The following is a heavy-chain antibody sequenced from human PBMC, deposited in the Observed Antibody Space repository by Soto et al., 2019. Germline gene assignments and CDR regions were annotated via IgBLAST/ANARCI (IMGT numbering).Heavy chain of an antibody. Sequence: PGGSLRLACAASGFTFSSYGMHWVRQAPGKGLEWVAVISYDGSNKYYADSVKGRFTISRDNSKNTLYLQMNSLRAEDTAVYYCAKDLSQSADSSSWHGTLDYWGQGTLVTVSS. D-gene: IGHD6-13*01. J-gene: IGHJ4*02. CDR1: GFTFSSYG. CDR2: ISYDGSNK. V-gene: IGHV3-30*18. CDR3: AKDLSQSADSSSWHGTLDY.